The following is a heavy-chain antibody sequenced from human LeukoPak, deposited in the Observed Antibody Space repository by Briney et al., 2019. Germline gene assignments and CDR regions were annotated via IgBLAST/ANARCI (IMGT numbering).Heavy chain of an antibody. CDR2: INPTGGST. J-gene: IGHJ4*02. D-gene: IGHD1-26*01. Sequence: ASVKVSCTASGYTFTSYNMHWVRQAPGQGLEWMGIINPTGGSTNYAQQFQGRVTMTRDTSTSTVYMELTSLRSDDTAVYYCARDPTATYYFDYWGQGTLVTVSS. CDR1: GYTFTSYN. V-gene: IGHV1-46*01. CDR3: ARDPTATYYFDY.